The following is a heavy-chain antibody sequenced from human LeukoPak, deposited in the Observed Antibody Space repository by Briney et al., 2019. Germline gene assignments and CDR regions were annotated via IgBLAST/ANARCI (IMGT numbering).Heavy chain of an antibody. Sequence: SGGSLRLSCAASGFTFSNAWMSWVRQAPGKGLECVGRIKRKTDGGTTDYAAPVKGRFTISRDDSKNTLYLQMNSLKTEDTAVYYCTTDIWNYFRSKGGKGTTVTVSS. J-gene: IGHJ6*04. CDR3: TTDIWNYFRSK. CDR1: GFTFSNAW. D-gene: IGHD1-7*01. V-gene: IGHV3-15*01. CDR2: IKRKTDGGTT.